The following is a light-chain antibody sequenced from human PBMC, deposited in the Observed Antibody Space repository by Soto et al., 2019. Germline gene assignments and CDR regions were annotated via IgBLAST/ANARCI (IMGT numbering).Light chain of an antibody. Sequence: DIVLTQSPGTLSLSPGERATLSCRASQTVSRNNLAWYQQKRGQAPKLLIYGASSIAAAIPGRFRGSGSGSYFTLIISRLAPEDFAVYYCQHYGSSPFTFGPGTAVDIK. CDR1: QTVSRNN. J-gene: IGKJ3*01. CDR3: QHYGSSPFT. V-gene: IGKV3-20*01. CDR2: GAS.